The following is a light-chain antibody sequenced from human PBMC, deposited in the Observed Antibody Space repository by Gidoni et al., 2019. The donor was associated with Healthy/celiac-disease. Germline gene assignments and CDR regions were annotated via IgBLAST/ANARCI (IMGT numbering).Light chain of an antibody. V-gene: IGKV1-33*01. CDR2: DAS. CDR1: QDISNY. CDR3: QQYDNLFT. J-gene: IGKJ3*01. Sequence: DLQMTQSPSSLSASVGDRVTITCQASQDISNYLNWYQQKPGKAPKLLIYDASNLETGVPSRFSGSGSGTDFTFTISSLQHEDIATYYCQQYDNLFTFGPGTKVDIK.